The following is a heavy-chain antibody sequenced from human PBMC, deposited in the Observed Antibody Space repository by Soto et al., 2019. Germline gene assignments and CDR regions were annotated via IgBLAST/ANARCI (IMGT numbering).Heavy chain of an antibody. V-gene: IGHV4-34*01. CDR1: GGSFSGYY. CDR3: ARDGVGATRGMFDY. D-gene: IGHD1-26*01. J-gene: IGHJ4*02. CDR2: INHSGST. Sequence: QVQLQQWGAGLLKPSETLSLTCAVYGGSFSGYYWSWIRQPPGKGLEWIGEINHSGSTNYNPSLKSRVTISVDTSKNQSSLKLSSVTAADTAVYYCARDGVGATRGMFDYWGQGTLVTVSS.